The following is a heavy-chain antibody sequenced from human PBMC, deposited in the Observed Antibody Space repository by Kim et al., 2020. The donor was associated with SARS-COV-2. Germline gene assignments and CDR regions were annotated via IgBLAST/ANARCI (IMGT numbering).Heavy chain of an antibody. D-gene: IGHD3-22*01. V-gene: IGHV3-23*01. CDR1: GFTFSSYA. CDR3: AKDYYDSSGYYDAFDI. J-gene: IGHJ3*02. CDR2: ISGSGGST. Sequence: GGSLRLSCAASGFTFSSYAMSWVRQAPGKGLEWVSAISGSGGSTYYADSVKGRFTISRDNSKNTLYLQMNSLRAEDTAVYYCAKDYYDSSGYYDAFDIWGQGTMVTVSS.